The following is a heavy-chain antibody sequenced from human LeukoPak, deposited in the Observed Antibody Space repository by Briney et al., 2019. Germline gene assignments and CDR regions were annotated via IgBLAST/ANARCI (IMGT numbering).Heavy chain of an antibody. V-gene: IGHV4-38-2*02. D-gene: IGHD5-18*01. CDR2: IYHGGST. CDR3: ARVDGYSYGYEFDY. Sequence: SETLSLTCTVSGYSISSGYYWGWLRQPPGKGLEWIGSIYHGGSTYYNPSLKSRVTISVDTSKNQFSLKLSSVTAADTAVYYCARVDGYSYGYEFDYWGQGTLVTVSS. J-gene: IGHJ4*02. CDR1: GYSISSGYY.